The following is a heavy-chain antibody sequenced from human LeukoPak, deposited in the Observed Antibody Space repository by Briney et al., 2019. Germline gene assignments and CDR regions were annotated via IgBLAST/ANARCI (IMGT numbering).Heavy chain of an antibody. CDR1: GFIFSSYT. D-gene: IGHD3-10*01. CDR2: ISSSGDGT. CDR3: ANENYYASGSYPDY. J-gene: IGHJ4*02. V-gene: IGHV3-23*01. Sequence: GGSLRLSCAASGFIFSSYTMSWVRQAPGKGLEWVSTISSSGDGTYYADSVKGRFAISRDNSKNTLYLQMNSLRADDTAVYCCANENYYASGSYPDYWGQGTLVTVSS.